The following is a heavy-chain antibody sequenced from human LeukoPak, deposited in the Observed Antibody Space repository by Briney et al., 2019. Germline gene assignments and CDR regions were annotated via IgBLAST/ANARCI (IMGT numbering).Heavy chain of an antibody. D-gene: IGHD2-15*01. Sequence: SETLSLTCTVSGGSISRSRDYWGWIRQPPGKGLEWIGSIYYSGSTYSNPSLKSRVTISGDTSKNRFSLKLSSVTAADTAVYYCARVLGYCSGGSCPRTIYYYYYYMDVWGKGTTVTVSS. J-gene: IGHJ6*03. CDR1: GGSISRSRDY. CDR3: ARVLGYCSGGSCPRTIYYYYYYMDV. V-gene: IGHV4-39*07. CDR2: IYYSGST.